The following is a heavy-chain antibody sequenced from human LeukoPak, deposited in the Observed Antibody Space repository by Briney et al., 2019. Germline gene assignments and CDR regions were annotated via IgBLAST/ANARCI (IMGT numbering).Heavy chain of an antibody. CDR1: AFTLSNNA. CDR2: IRETDKTT. V-gene: IGHV3-23*01. D-gene: IGHD6-19*01. Sequence: PGRSLRLSFAASAFTLSNNAMSCVRQAPRNWLELISTIRETDKTTYYAYSVKGRSTISGDISKNKLYLQMNSLRVEDTAVYYCTSGDSGWYAIDFWGQGALVTVS. J-gene: IGHJ4*02. CDR3: TSGDSGWYAIDF.